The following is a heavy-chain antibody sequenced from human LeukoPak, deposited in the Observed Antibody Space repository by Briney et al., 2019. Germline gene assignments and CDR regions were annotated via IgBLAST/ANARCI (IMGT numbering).Heavy chain of an antibody. D-gene: IGHD4-17*01. CDR1: GYIFTDYY. Sequence: ASVKVSCKASGYIFTDYYMHWVRQAPGQGLEWMGWINPNSGGTKYAQKFQGRVTMTRDTSISTAYMELSRLRSDDTAVYYCARDATSYGDYAGDWFDPWGQGTLVTVSS. CDR2: INPNSGGT. CDR3: ARDATSYGDYAGDWFDP. V-gene: IGHV1-2*02. J-gene: IGHJ5*02.